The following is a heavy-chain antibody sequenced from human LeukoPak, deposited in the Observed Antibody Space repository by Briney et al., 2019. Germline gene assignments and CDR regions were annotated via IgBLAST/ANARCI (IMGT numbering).Heavy chain of an antibody. D-gene: IGHD5-24*01. CDR2: IRNDGSNK. Sequence: PGGSLRPSCAASGFTFSSYGMHWVRQAPGKGLEWVAFIRNDGSNKYYADSVKGRFTISRDNSKNTLYLQMNSLRAEDTAVFYCAKDQRWLQLGSFDYWGQGALVTVSS. J-gene: IGHJ4*02. V-gene: IGHV3-30*02. CDR1: GFTFSSYG. CDR3: AKDQRWLQLGSFDY.